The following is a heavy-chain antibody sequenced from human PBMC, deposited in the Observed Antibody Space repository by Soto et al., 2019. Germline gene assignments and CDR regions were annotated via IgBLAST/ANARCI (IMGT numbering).Heavy chain of an antibody. CDR1: GFTFSSYV. D-gene: IGHD3-10*01. Sequence: PGESLRLSCEASGFTFSSYVMSWVRQAPGKGLEWVSTISAGGSSTYYADSVKGRFTISRDNSKNTLYLQMNSLRPEDTAVYYCAKEGALGLYYFDYWGQGTLVTVSS. J-gene: IGHJ4*02. CDR2: ISAGGSST. V-gene: IGHV3-23*01. CDR3: AKEGALGLYYFDY.